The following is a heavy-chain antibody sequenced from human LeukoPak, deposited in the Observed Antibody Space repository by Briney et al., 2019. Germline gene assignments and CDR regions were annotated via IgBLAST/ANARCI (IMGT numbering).Heavy chain of an antibody. J-gene: IGHJ4*02. D-gene: IGHD6-6*01. CDR3: ARALSSLRLYYFDY. CDR2: INPNSGGT. V-gene: IGHV1-2*02. Sequence: ASVKVSCKASGYTFTGYYIHWVRRAPGQGLEWMGWINPNSGGTNYAQNLEGRVTMTRDTSISTAYMELSSLTSDDTAVYYCARALSSLRLYYFDYWGQGTLITVSS. CDR1: GYTFTGYY.